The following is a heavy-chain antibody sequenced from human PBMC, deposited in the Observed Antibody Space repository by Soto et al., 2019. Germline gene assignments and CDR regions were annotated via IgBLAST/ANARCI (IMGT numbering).Heavy chain of an antibody. J-gene: IGHJ4*02. CDR3: ARAPVIAAAGTLFDY. D-gene: IGHD6-13*01. CDR1: GFTFSSYA. Sequence: GGSLRLSCAASGFTFSSYAMHWVRQAPGKGLEWVAVISYDGSNKYYADSVKGQFTISRDNSKNTLYLQMNSLRAEDTAVYYCARAPVIAAAGTLFDYWGQGTLVTVSS. CDR2: ISYDGSNK. V-gene: IGHV3-30-3*01.